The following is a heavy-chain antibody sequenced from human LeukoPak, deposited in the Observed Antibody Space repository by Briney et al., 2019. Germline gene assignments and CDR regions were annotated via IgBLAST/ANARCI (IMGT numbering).Heavy chain of an antibody. V-gene: IGHV4-38-2*02. CDR3: ARDAVPAAMITYYCYYYMDV. Sequence: SETLSLTCTVSGYSISSGYYWGWIRQPPGKGLEWIGSLYHSGTTYYNPSLKRRVTISVDTSKNQFSLKPSSVTAADTAVYYCARDAVPAAMITYYCYYYMDVWGKGTTVTVSS. D-gene: IGHD2-2*01. CDR1: GYSISSGYY. CDR2: LYHSGTT. J-gene: IGHJ6*03.